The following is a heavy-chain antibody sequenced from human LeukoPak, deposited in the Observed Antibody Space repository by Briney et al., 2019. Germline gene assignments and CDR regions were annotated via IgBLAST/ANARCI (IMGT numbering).Heavy chain of an antibody. J-gene: IGHJ2*01. D-gene: IGHD3-3*01. CDR3: AREYDFWSGYYDL. V-gene: IGHV3-30-3*01. CDR1: GFTFSSYA. CDR2: ISYDGSNK. Sequence: PGGSLRLSCAASGFTFSSYAMHWVRQTPGKGLEGVAVISYDGSNKYYADSVKGRFTISRDNSKNTLYLQMNSLRAEDTAVYYCAREYDFWSGYYDLWGRGTLVTVSS.